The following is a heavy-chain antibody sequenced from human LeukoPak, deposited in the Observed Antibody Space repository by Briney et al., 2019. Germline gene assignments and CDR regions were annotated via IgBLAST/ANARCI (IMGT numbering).Heavy chain of an antibody. Sequence: SVNVSCKSSVYTFTGYYMHWLRQAPGQGLEGMGWINPNSGDTNYAQKFHGRATMTRYTSISTDYMELSSLRSDATAVYYCARDPGTAILLLRRYYYYYYYMDVWGKGTTVTVSS. V-gene: IGHV1-2*02. CDR2: INPNSGDT. CDR3: ARDPGTAILLLRRYYYYYYYMDV. J-gene: IGHJ6*03. CDR1: VYTFTGYY. D-gene: IGHD2-15*01.